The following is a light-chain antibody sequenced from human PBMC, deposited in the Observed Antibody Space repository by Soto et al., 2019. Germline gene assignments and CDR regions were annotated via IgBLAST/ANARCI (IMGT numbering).Light chain of an antibody. Sequence: QSALTQPASVSESPGQSITISCTGTSSDVGGYNYVSWYQQHPGKAPKVMIFEVSNRPSGVSTRFSGSKSGNTASLTISGLQAEDEADYYCSSYTSSSSYVFGTGTKLTVL. CDR2: EVS. V-gene: IGLV2-14*01. J-gene: IGLJ1*01. CDR1: SSDVGGYNY. CDR3: SSYTSSSSYV.